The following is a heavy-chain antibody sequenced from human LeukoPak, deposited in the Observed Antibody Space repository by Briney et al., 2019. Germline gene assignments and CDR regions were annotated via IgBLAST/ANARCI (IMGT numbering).Heavy chain of an antibody. CDR2: INPNSGGT. CDR1: GYTFTGYY. CDR3: ARLPGYSYSSDY. Sequence: GASVKVSRKASGYTFTGYYMHWVRQAPGQGLEWMGWINPNSGGTNYAQKFQGRVTMTRDTSISTAYMELSRLRSDDTAVYYCARLPGYSYSSDYWGQGTLVTVSS. J-gene: IGHJ4*02. V-gene: IGHV1-2*02. D-gene: IGHD5-18*01.